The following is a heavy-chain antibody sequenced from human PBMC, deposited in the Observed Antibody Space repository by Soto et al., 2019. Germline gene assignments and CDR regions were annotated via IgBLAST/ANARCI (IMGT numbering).Heavy chain of an antibody. J-gene: IGHJ6*02. D-gene: IGHD6-6*01. CDR3: ARVGYSSSSRYYGMDV. V-gene: IGHV1-69*13. CDR1: GGTFSSYA. CDR2: IIPIFGTA. Sequence: SVKVSCKASGGTFSSYAISWVRQAPGQGLEWMGGIIPIFGTANYAQKFQGRVTITADESTSTAYMELSSLRSEDTAVYYCARVGYSSSSRYYGMDVWGQGTTVTVSS.